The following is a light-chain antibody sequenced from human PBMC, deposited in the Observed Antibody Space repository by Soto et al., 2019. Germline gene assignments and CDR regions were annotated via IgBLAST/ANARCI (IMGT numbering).Light chain of an antibody. J-gene: IGKJ4*01. V-gene: IGKV3-11*01. CDR1: QSVSSQ. Sequence: EIVLTQSPATLSLSPGERATLSCRASQSVSSQLAWYQQKPGQAPRLLIYDASNRATGIPARFSGSGSGTDFTLTIIRLEPEDFAVYYWLKSNNWPLTFGGGTMLEIK. CDR3: LKSNNWPLT. CDR2: DAS.